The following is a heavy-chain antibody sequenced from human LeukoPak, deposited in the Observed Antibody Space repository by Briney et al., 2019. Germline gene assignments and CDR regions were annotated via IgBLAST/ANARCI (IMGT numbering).Heavy chain of an antibody. D-gene: IGHD3-3*01. CDR2: IYYSGST. J-gene: IGHJ4*02. V-gene: IGHV4-39*01. CDR1: GGSISSSSYY. CDR3: ARHGPLYDIWSAQFYFDY. Sequence: PSETLSLTCTVSGGSISSSSYYWGWIRQPPGKGLEWIGSIYYSGSTYYNPSLKSRVAISVDTSKNQFSLNLSSVTAADTALYYCARHGPLYDIWSAQFYFDYWGQGTLVAVSS.